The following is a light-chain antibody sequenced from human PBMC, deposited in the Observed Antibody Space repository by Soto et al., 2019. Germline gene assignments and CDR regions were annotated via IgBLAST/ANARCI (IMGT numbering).Light chain of an antibody. V-gene: IGKV3-11*01. CDR2: DVS. Sequence: EIVLTQSPATLSLSPGERVTLSCRASQSVSNSLAWYQQKPGQPPRLLIYDVSNRATGIPARFSGSGSGTDFTLTITSLEPEDFAVYYCQHYNTWPLSFGGGTKVEI. CDR3: QHYNTWPLS. J-gene: IGKJ4*01. CDR1: QSVSNS.